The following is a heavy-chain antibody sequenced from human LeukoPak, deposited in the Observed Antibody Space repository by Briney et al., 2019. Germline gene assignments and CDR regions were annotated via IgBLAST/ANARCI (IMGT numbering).Heavy chain of an antibody. CDR3: ARDLKWFGELSTPYYYYGMDV. CDR1: GGTFSSYA. CDR2: IIPILGIA. D-gene: IGHD3-10*01. J-gene: IGHJ6*02. V-gene: IGHV1-69*04. Sequence: ASVKVSCKASGGTFSSYAISWVRQAPGQGLEWMGRIIPILGIANYAQKFQGRVTITADKSTSTAYMELSSLRSEDTAVYYCARDLKWFGELSTPYYYYGMDVWGQGTTVTVSS.